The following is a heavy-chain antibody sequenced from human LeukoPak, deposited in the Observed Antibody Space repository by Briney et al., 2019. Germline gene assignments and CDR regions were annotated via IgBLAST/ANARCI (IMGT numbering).Heavy chain of an antibody. J-gene: IGHJ6*03. Sequence: GGSLRLSCAASGFTFDDYGMSWVRQAPGKGLEWVSGINWNGGSTGYADSVKGRFTISRDNAKNSLYLQMNSLRAEDTALYYCARGPGYCTNGVCSDYHYYMDVWGKGTTVTVSS. CDR2: INWNGGST. CDR3: ARGPGYCTNGVCSDYHYYMDV. D-gene: IGHD2-8*01. V-gene: IGHV3-20*04. CDR1: GFTFDDYG.